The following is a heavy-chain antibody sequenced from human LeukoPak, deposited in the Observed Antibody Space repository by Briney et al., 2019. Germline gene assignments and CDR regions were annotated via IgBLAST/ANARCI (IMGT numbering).Heavy chain of an antibody. D-gene: IGHD2-2*01. V-gene: IGHV3-21*01. CDR1: VFTFSSYS. Sequence: GGSLRLSCAASVFTFSSYSMNWVRQAAGKGLEGVSSIRSSSSYIYYADSVKGRFTIPRDNAKNSLYLQMNSLGAEDTAVYYCARDAQRLVVPATNWFDPWGQGTLVIVSS. J-gene: IGHJ5*02. CDR3: ARDAQRLVVPATNWFDP. CDR2: IRSSSSYI.